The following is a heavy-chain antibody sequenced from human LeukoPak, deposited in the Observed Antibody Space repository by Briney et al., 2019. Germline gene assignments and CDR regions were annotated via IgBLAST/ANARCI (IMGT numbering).Heavy chain of an antibody. CDR1: GYTFTSCG. D-gene: IGHD6-13*01. Sequence: ASVKVSCKASGYTFTSCGISWVRQAPGQGLEWMGWISAYNGNTNYAQKLQGRVTMTTDTSTSTAYMELRSLRSDDTAVYYCARDLGRGSSWYKGDYWGQGTLVTVSS. J-gene: IGHJ4*02. CDR3: ARDLGRGSSWYKGDY. CDR2: ISAYNGNT. V-gene: IGHV1-18*01.